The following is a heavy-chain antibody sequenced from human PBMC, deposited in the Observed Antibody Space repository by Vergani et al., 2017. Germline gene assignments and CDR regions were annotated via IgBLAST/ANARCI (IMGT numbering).Heavy chain of an antibody. CDR1: GFTFSSYG. V-gene: IGHV3-30*03. CDR3: ARKHISNYYDSSGYYYMGYYYGMDV. Sequence: QVQLVESGGGVVQPGRSLRLSCAASGFTFSSYGMHWVRQAPGKGLEWVAVISYDGSNQDYVDSVKGRVTISRDNAKNSLYLQMNSLRAEDTAVYYCARKHISNYYDSSGYYYMGYYYGMDVWGQGTTVTVSS. CDR2: ISYDGSNQ. D-gene: IGHD3-22*01. J-gene: IGHJ6*02.